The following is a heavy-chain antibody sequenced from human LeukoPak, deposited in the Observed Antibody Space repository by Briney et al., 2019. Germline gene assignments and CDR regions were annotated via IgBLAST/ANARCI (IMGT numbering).Heavy chain of an antibody. CDR1: GGSFSGYY. J-gene: IGHJ4*02. CDR3: ASTGLRYFDWLKGYGY. D-gene: IGHD3-9*01. CDR2: INHSGST. V-gene: IGHV4-34*01. Sequence: SETLSLTCAVYGGSFSGYYWSWIRQPPGKGLEWIGEINHSGSTNYNPSLKSRVTISVDTSKNQFSLKLSSVTAADTAAYYCASTGLRYFDWLKGYGYWGQGTLVTVSS.